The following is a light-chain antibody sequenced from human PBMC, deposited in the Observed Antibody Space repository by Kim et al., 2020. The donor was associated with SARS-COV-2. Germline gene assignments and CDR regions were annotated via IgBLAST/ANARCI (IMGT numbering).Light chain of an antibody. Sequence: GTRVTISCFGSSSNIGSNPVNWYQQLPGTAPKLLIYNNNQRPSGVPDRFSGSKSGTSASLAISGLQSEDEADYYCAAWDDSLNGYVFGTGTKVTVL. CDR2: NNN. CDR3: AAWDDSLNGYV. V-gene: IGLV1-44*01. J-gene: IGLJ1*01. CDR1: SSNIGSNP.